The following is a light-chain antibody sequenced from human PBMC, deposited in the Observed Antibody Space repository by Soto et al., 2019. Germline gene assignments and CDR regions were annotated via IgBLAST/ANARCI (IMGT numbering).Light chain of an antibody. J-gene: IGKJ1*01. CDR3: HQYNNFWT. CDR1: LNIRNI. CDR2: GAS. Sequence: EIVMTQSPGTLSVSPGDRVTLSCRASLNIRNILAWYQQKPGQAPRLLIYGASTRASGVPGRFSGSGSGTEFTLTISSLQSEDFGLYYCHQYNNFWTFGQGTKVDNK. V-gene: IGKV3-15*01.